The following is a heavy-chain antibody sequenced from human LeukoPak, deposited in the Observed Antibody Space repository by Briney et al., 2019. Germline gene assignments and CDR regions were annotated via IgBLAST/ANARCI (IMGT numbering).Heavy chain of an antibody. V-gene: IGHV4-34*01. CDR3: ASSPRYSYGSYYFDY. CDR2: INHSGST. D-gene: IGHD5-18*01. CDR1: GGSFSGYY. Sequence: PSETLSLTCAVYGGSFSGYYWSWIRQPPGKGLEWIGEINHSGSTNYNPSLKSRVTISVDTSKNQFSLKLSSVTAADTAVYYCASSPRYSYGSYYFDYWGQGTLVTVAS. J-gene: IGHJ4*02.